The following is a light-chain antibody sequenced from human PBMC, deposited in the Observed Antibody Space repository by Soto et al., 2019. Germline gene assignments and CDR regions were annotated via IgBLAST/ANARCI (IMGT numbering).Light chain of an antibody. V-gene: IGKV3-15*01. Sequence: EIVMTQSPATLSVSPGERATLSCSASQSVSSNLAWYQQKPGQAPRLLIYGASTRATGIPARFNGSRSGTEFTLTISSLQSEDFAVYYCQQYNDWPRKFGQGTKVAIK. J-gene: IGKJ1*01. CDR2: GAS. CDR3: QQYNDWPRK. CDR1: QSVSSN.